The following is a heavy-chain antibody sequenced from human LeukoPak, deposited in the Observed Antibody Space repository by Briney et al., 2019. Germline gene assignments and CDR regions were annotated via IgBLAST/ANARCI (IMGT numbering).Heavy chain of an antibody. CDR2: INRDASEK. Sequence: GGSLRLSCAASGFTFSSYWMGWVRQAPGKGLEWVANINRDASEKYYVDSVKGRFTISRDNAKNSLYLQMTSLRADDTAVYYCARDNPMVYATYDHWGQGTLVTVSS. D-gene: IGHD2-8*01. J-gene: IGHJ4*02. CDR1: GFTFSSYW. V-gene: IGHV3-7*01. CDR3: ARDNPMVYATYDH.